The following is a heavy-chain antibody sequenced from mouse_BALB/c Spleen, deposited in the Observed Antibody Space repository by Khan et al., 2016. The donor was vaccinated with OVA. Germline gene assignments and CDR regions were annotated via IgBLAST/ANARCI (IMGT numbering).Heavy chain of an antibody. CDR1: GFSLTAYG. J-gene: IGHJ4*01. CDR3: ARAYCGYDDYSMDY. D-gene: IGHD2-9*01. Sequence: QVQLKQSGPGLVAPSQSLSITCTVSGFSLTAYGVNWVRQPPGKGLEWLGMIWGNGNTDYKSALKSRLSISKDNSKSQVFLKMNSLQTDDKARYYCARAYCGYDDYSMDYWGQGTSVTVSS. V-gene: IGHV2-6-7*01. CDR2: IWGNGNT.